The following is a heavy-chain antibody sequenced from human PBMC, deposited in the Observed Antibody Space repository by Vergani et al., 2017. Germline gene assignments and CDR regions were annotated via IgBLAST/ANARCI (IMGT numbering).Heavy chain of an antibody. J-gene: IGHJ6*02. CDR3: ARDQSITMFRGVVYGMDV. CDR1: GGTFSSFT. V-gene: IGHV1-69*08. D-gene: IGHD3-10*01. Sequence: QVQLVQSGAEVKKPGSSVKVSCKASGGTFSSFTISWVRQAPGQGLEWMGRIIPILGIANYAQKFQGRVTITADKSTSTAYMELSSLRSEDPAVYYCARDQSITMFRGVVYGMDVWGQGTTVTVSS. CDR2: IIPILGIA.